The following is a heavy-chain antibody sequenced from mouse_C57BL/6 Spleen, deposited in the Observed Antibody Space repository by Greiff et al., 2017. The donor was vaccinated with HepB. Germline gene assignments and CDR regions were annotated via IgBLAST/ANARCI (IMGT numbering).Heavy chain of an antibody. CDR1: GYTFTSYW. V-gene: IGHV1-61*01. D-gene: IGHD1-1*01. CDR2: IYPSDSET. Sequence: QVQLQQSGAELVRPGSSVKLSCKASGYTFTSYWMDWVKQRPGQGLEWIGNIYPSDSETHYNQKFKDKATLTVDKSSSTAYMQLSSLTSEDSAVYYCARCGNYGSSYFDYWGQGTTLTVSS. J-gene: IGHJ2*01. CDR3: ARCGNYGSSYFDY.